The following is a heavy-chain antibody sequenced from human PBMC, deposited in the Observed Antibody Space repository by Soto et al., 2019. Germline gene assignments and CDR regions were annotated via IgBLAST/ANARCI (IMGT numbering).Heavy chain of an antibody. Sequence: GGSLRLSCAASGFTFSSYAMIWVRQAPGKGLEWVSAISGSGGSTYYADSVKGRFTISRDNSKNTLYLQMNSLRAEDTAVYYCAKDIEIQLWPKGAFDIWGQGTMVTVSS. CDR3: AKDIEIQLWPKGAFDI. V-gene: IGHV3-23*01. CDR2: ISGSGGST. CDR1: GFTFSSYA. J-gene: IGHJ3*02. D-gene: IGHD5-18*01.